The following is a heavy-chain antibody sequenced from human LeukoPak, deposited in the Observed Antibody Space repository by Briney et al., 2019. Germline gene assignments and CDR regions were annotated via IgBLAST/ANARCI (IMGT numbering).Heavy chain of an antibody. D-gene: IGHD2-8*02. V-gene: IGHV3-23*01. J-gene: IGHJ5*02. CDR2: ISGSGGST. Sequence: GGSLRLSCAASGFTFSSYAMSWVRQAPGKGLEWVSAISGSGGSTYYADSVKGRFTISRDNSKNTLYLQMNSLGAEDTAVYYCAKDQYHLVPYGWFDPWGQGTLVTVSS. CDR3: AKDQYHLVPYGWFDP. CDR1: GFTFSSYA.